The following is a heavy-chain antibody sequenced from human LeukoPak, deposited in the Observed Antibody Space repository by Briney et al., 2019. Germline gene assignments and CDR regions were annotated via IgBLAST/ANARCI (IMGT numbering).Heavy chain of an antibody. V-gene: IGHV1-2*02. Sequence: ASVKVSCKASGYTFTGYYIHWVRQAPGQGLEWMGLIKPNSGDTKYAQKFQGRVTMTRDTSITTAYMELSSLRSDDTALYYCVRDRPHNWFDPGAREPWSPSPQ. J-gene: IGHJ5*02. CDR3: VRDRPHNWFDP. CDR2: IKPNSGDT. CDR1: GYTFTGYY.